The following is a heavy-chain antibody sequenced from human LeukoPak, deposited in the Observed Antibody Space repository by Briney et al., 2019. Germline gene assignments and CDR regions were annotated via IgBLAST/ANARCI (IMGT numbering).Heavy chain of an antibody. CDR3: ARAGDGYNPFDY. D-gene: IGHD5-24*01. Sequence: PSETLSLTCTVSGGSISSSSYYWGWIRQPPGKGLEWIGSIYYSGSTYYNPSLKSRVTISVDTSKNQFSLRLSSVTAADTAVYYCARAGDGYNPFDYWGQGTLVTVS. CDR2: IYYSGST. V-gene: IGHV4-39*07. CDR1: GGSISSSSYY. J-gene: IGHJ4*02.